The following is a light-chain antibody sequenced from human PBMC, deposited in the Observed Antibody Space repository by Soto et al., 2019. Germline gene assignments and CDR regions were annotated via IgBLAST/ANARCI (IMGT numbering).Light chain of an antibody. CDR2: EVT. J-gene: IGLJ1*01. CDR1: GSDVGGYDY. V-gene: IGLV2-14*01. Sequence: QSVLTQPPSASGSPGQSVTISCTGTGSDVGGYDYVSWYQHHPGKAPKVMIYEVTNRPSGVSNRFSGSKSGNTASLTISGLLAEDEADYYCSSYTSSSTYVFGTGTKLTVL. CDR3: SSYTSSSTYV.